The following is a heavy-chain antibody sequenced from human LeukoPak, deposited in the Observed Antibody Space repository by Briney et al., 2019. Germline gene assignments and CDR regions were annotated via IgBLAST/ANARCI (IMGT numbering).Heavy chain of an antibody. V-gene: IGHV4-59*11. Sequence: PSETLSLTCTVSGGSISSHYWIWTRQAPGKGLEWIGYIYDSGSTNYNPSLRSRVTMSADTSKNQFSLKLSSVTAADTAVYYCARLLYYSGSGNFDFWGQGILVAVSS. CDR2: IYDSGST. J-gene: IGHJ4*02. CDR3: ARLLYYSGSGNFDF. CDR1: GGSISSHY. D-gene: IGHD3-10*01.